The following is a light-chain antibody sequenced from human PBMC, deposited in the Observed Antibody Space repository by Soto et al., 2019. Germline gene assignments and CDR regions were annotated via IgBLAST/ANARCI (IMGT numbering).Light chain of an antibody. CDR3: QTGGTGIPLV. CDR1: SGHSSYA. J-gene: IGLJ3*02. V-gene: IGLV4-69*01. Sequence: QAVVTQSPSASASLGASVKLTCTLSSGHSSYAIAWHQQQPEKGPRYLMKLNSDGSHSKGDGIPDLFSGSSSRAERYLTISILPAEDEDDYYYQTGGTGIPLVFGGGTKLTVL. CDR2: LNSDGSH.